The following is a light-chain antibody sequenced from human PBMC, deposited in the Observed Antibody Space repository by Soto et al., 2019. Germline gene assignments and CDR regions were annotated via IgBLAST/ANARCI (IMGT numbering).Light chain of an antibody. J-gene: IGKJ1*01. CDR2: GAS. Sequence: VLTQSPGTLSLSPGERATLSCRASQSVSSSYLAWYQQKPGQAPRLLIYGASSRATGIPDRFSGSGSGTDFTLTISRLEPEDSAVYYCQQYGSSPTWTFGQGTKVDIK. V-gene: IGKV3-20*01. CDR3: QQYGSSPTWT. CDR1: QSVSSSY.